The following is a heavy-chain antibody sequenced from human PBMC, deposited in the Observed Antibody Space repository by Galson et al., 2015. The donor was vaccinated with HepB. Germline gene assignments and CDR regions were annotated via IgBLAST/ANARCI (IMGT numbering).Heavy chain of an antibody. CDR1: GFTFSSKG. Sequence: SLRLSCAASGFTFSSKGMHWVRQAPGKGLEWVAVIWNDGSNKYYGDSVKGRFTISRDNSKNTLYLQMYSLRAEDTAVYYCARDCTNGVCSVDGMDVWGQGTTVTVSS. D-gene: IGHD2-8*01. CDR2: IWNDGSNK. V-gene: IGHV3-33*01. CDR3: ARDCTNGVCSVDGMDV. J-gene: IGHJ6*02.